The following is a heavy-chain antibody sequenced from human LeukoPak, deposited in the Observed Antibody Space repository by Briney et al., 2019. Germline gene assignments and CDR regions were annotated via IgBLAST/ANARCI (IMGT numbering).Heavy chain of an antibody. J-gene: IGHJ4*02. CDR1: GFTFSSYW. D-gene: IGHD2-2*01. Sequence: GGSLRLSCAASGFTFSSYWMNWVRQAPGKGLEWVAVISYDGSNKYYADSVKGRFTISRDNSKNTLYLQMNSLRAEDTAVYYCARDRAGVPAAPGDYWGQGTLVTVSS. V-gene: IGHV3-30-3*01. CDR3: ARDRAGVPAAPGDY. CDR2: ISYDGSNK.